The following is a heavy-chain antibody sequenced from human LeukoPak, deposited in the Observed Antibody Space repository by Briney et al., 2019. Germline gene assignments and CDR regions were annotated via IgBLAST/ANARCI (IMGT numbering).Heavy chain of an antibody. D-gene: IGHD6-19*01. Sequence: SETLSLTCTVSGGSISSYHWSWIRQTPGKGLEWIGYIHYSGSTNSNPSLKSRVTISVDTSKNQFSLKLSSVTAADTAVYYCARAGLDSSGWLRFGCWGQGTLVTVSS. V-gene: IGHV4-59*12. J-gene: IGHJ4*02. CDR3: ARAGLDSSGWLRFGC. CDR2: IHYSGST. CDR1: GGSISSYH.